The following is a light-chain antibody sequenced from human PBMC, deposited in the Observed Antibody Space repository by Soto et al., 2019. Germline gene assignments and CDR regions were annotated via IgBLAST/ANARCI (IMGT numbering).Light chain of an antibody. Sequence: EIVMTQSPATLSVSPGDRATLSCRASQSVSSNLAWYQQKPGQAPRLLIYGASTRATGIPARFSGSGSGTXSTLTITSLQSEDFPVXHSHQYNDWPPWXLGHG. CDR1: QSVSSN. CDR3: HQYNDWPPWX. J-gene: IGKJ1*01. CDR2: GAS. V-gene: IGKV3-15*01.